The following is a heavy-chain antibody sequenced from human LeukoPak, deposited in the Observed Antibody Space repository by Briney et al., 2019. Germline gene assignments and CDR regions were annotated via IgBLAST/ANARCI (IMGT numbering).Heavy chain of an antibody. CDR3: VRERNNFWSGHHSIFDS. Sequence: GGSLRLSCTASGFTFSSYGMHWVRQAPGKGLVWLSRINNDGSSTIYADSVKGRFTFSRDNAENTLFLEMSSLRVEDTAVYYCVRERNNFWSGHHSIFDSWGQGTLVTVSS. CDR1: GFTFSSYG. J-gene: IGHJ4*02. D-gene: IGHD3-3*01. CDR2: INNDGSST. V-gene: IGHV3-74*01.